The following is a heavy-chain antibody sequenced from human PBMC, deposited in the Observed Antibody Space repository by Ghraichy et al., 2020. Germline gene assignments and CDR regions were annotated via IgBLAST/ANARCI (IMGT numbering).Heavy chain of an antibody. J-gene: IGHJ3*02. CDR2: ISSSGGTI. D-gene: IGHD2-2*01. CDR3: VRERGGYCSSTSCSRAFDI. Sequence: GGSLRLSCVASGFTFNNYEMNWVRQAPGRGLEWVSYISSSGGTIHYADSVKGRFTISRDNAKNSLYLQMNSLRAEDTAVYYCVRERGGYCSSTSCSRAFDIWGQGTMVTVSP. V-gene: IGHV3-48*03. CDR1: GFTFNNYE.